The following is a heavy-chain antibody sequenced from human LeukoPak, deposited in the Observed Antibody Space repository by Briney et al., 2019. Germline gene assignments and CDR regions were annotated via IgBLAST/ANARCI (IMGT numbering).Heavy chain of an antibody. CDR1: GFTFSSYS. Sequence: GGSLRLSCAASGFTFSSYSMNWVRQAPGKGLEWVSYISSSGSTIYYTDSVKGRFTISRDNAKNSLYLQMNSLRAEDTAVYYCAELGITMIGGVWGKGTTVTISS. J-gene: IGHJ6*04. CDR3: AELGITMIGGV. CDR2: ISSSGSTI. V-gene: IGHV3-48*04. D-gene: IGHD3-10*02.